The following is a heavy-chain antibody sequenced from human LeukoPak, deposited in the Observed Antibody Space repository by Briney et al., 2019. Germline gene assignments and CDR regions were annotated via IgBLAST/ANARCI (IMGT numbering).Heavy chain of an antibody. D-gene: IGHD3-22*01. J-gene: IGHJ3*02. CDR1: GGTFSSYA. Sequence: SVKVSCKASGGTFSSYAISWVRQAPGQGLEWMGGIIPIFGTANYAQKFQGRVTITADESTSTAYMELSSLRSEDTAVYYCARDYYDSSGYSINYAFDIWGQGTVVTVSS. CDR3: ARDYYDSSGYSINYAFDI. V-gene: IGHV1-69*13. CDR2: IIPIFGTA.